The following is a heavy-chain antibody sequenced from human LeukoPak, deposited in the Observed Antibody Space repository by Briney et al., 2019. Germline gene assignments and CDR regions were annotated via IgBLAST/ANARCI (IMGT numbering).Heavy chain of an antibody. CDR1: GGSITSYS. CDR2: IYYSGST. J-gene: IGHJ5*02. D-gene: IGHD3-16*01. CDR3: ARVVNLFLDHWGVTTIGGSFDP. Sequence: SETLSLTCAVSGGSITSYSWSWIRQPPGKGLQWIGYIYYSGSTNYNPSLKSRVTISVDSSKNHFSLNLSSVTAADTAVYYCARVVNLFLDHWGVTTIGGSFDPWGQGTLVTVSS. V-gene: IGHV4-59*01.